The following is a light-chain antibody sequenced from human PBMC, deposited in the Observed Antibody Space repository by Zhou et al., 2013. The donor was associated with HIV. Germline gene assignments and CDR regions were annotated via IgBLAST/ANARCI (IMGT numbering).Light chain of an antibody. CDR3: QQDYNLPWT. Sequence: DIVLTQSPGTLSLSPGERATLSCRASQSVSSSYLAWYQQRPGQAPRLLIYGASSRATVIPDRFSGSGSGTDFTLTINRLQPEDFGVYYCQQDYNLPWTFGQGTKVEIK. J-gene: IGKJ1*01. CDR2: GAS. V-gene: IGKV3-20*01. CDR1: QSVSSSY.